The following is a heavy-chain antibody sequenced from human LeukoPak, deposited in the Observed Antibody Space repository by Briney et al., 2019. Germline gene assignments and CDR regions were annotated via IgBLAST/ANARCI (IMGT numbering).Heavy chain of an antibody. D-gene: IGHD3-3*02. CDR3: ARDSKGPLNWFDP. V-gene: IGHV4-59*01. Sequence: TSETLSLTCTVSGGSISSYYWSWIRQPAGKGLEWIGYIYYSGSTNYNPSLKSRVTISVDTSKNQFSLKLSSVTAADTAVYYCARDSKGPLNWFDPWGQGTLVTVSS. J-gene: IGHJ5*02. CDR2: IYYSGST. CDR1: GGSISSYY.